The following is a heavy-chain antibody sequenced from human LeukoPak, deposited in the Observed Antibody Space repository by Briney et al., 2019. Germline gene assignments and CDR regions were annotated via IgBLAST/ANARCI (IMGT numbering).Heavy chain of an antibody. V-gene: IGHV4-31*03. D-gene: IGHD3-22*01. CDR2: IYYSGST. CDR1: GGSISSGGYY. CDR3: ARGSMHITMIVVAERNYAFDI. J-gene: IGHJ3*02. Sequence: SETLSLTCTVSGGSISSGGYYWSWIRQHPGKGLEWIGYIYYSGSTYYNPSLKSRVTISVDTSKNQFSLKLSSVTAADTAVYYCARGSMHITMIVVAERNYAFDIWGQGTMVTVSS.